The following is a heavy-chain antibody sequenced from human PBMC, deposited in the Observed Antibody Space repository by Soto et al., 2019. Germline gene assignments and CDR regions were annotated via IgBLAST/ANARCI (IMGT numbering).Heavy chain of an antibody. CDR3: AKESVETSYSYYGMDV. CDR2: VSFDSKNK. J-gene: IGHJ6*02. V-gene: IGHV3-30*18. CDR1: GFSFDAYG. Sequence: GGSLRLSCAGSGFSFDAYGMHWVRQAPGKGLEWLTTVSFDSKNKYYIDSVEGRFTISRDNSKNMLFLQMNSLRHEDTAVYYCAKESVETSYSYYGMDVWGPGTTVTVSS. D-gene: IGHD4-4*01.